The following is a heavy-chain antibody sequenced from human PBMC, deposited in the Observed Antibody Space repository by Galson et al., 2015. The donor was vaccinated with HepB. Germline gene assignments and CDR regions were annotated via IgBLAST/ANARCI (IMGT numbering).Heavy chain of an antibody. V-gene: IGHV3-7*03. J-gene: IGHJ4*02. Sequence: SLRLSCAVSGFTFSSYWMNWVRQAPGKGLEWVSNIKQDGSDKYYEDSVKGRFTISRDNAKNSLYLQMNSLRAEDTAVYYCARDIMDYLGQGSLVTVPS. CDR1: GFTFSSYW. CDR2: IKQDGSDK. CDR3: ARDIMDY. D-gene: IGHD2-8*01.